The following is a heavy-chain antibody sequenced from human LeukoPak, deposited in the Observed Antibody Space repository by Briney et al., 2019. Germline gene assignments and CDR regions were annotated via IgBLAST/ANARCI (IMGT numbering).Heavy chain of an antibody. CDR2: INPNSGGT. D-gene: IGHD3-22*01. Sequence: GASVKVSCKASGYTFTGYYMHWVRQAPGQGLEWMGWINPNSGGTSYAQRFQGRVTMTRDTSISTAYMELSRLRSDDTAVYYCARGGNYYDSSGYLYYFDYWGQGTLVTVSS. V-gene: IGHV1-2*02. J-gene: IGHJ4*02. CDR3: ARGGNYYDSSGYLYYFDY. CDR1: GYTFTGYY.